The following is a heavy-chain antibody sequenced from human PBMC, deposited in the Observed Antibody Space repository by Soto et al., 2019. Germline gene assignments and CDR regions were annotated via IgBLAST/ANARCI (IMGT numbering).Heavy chain of an antibody. D-gene: IGHD3-3*01. CDR1: GCSISSYY. CDR3: ARDLRDFWSGYEAPNYYHYYMDV. J-gene: IGHJ6*03. CDR2: IYYSGST. Sequence: SETLSLTCTVSGCSISSYYWSWIRQPPGKGLEWIGYIYYSGSTNYNPSLKSRVTISVDTSKNQFSLKLSSVTAADTAVYYCARDLRDFWSGYEAPNYYHYYMDVSGQGTTVTVSS. V-gene: IGHV4-59*01.